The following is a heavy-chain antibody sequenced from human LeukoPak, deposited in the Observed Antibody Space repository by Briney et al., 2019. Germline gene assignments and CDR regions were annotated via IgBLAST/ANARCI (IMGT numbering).Heavy chain of an antibody. V-gene: IGHV4-30-4*07. CDR2: IYYSGST. CDR3: ARARYCSGGSCYYFDY. CDR1: GGSISSGGYS. J-gene: IGHJ4*02. Sequence: PSETLSLTCAVSGGSISSGGYSWSWIRQPPGKGLEWIGYIYYSGSTYYNPSLKGRVTISVDTSKNQFSLKLSSVTAADTAVYYCARARYCSGGSCYYFDYWGQGTLVTVSS. D-gene: IGHD2-15*01.